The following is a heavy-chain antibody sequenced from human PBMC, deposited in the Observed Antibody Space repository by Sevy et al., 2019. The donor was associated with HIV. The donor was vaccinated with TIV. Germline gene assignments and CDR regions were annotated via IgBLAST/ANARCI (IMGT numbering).Heavy chain of an antibody. D-gene: IGHD3-22*01. Sequence: ASVKVSCKASGYTFTSYYMHWVRQAPGQGLEWMGIINPSGGSTSYAQKFQGRVTMTRDTSTSPVYMELSSLRSEDTAVYYCAREGGNYYDSSGYFGYWGQGTLVTVSS. V-gene: IGHV1-46*01. CDR3: AREGGNYYDSSGYFGY. CDR1: GYTFTSYY. J-gene: IGHJ4*02. CDR2: INPSGGST.